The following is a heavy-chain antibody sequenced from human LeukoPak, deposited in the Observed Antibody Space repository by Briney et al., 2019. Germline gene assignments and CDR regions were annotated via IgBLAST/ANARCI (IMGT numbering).Heavy chain of an antibody. D-gene: IGHD2-2*01. Sequence: SETLSLTCTVSGGSVSSGSYYWSWIRQPPGKGLEWIGYIYYSGSTNYNPSLKSRVTISVDTPKNQFSLKLSSVTAADTAVYYCARDRPAAMFDYWGQGTLVTVSS. CDR3: ARDRPAAMFDY. V-gene: IGHV4-61*01. CDR1: GGSVSSGSYY. CDR2: IYYSGST. J-gene: IGHJ4*02.